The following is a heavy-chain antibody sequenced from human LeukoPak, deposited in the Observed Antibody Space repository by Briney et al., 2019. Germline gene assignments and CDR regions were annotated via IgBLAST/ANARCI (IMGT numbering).Heavy chain of an antibody. CDR3: ASSGWTLSFDY. Sequence: GGSLRLSCAASGSTFSSYSMNWVRQAPGKGLEWVSSISSSSSYIYYADSVKGRFTISRDNAKNSLYLQMNSLRAEDTAVYYCASSGWTLSFDYWGQGTLVTVSS. D-gene: IGHD6-19*01. CDR1: GSTFSSYS. CDR2: ISSSSSYI. J-gene: IGHJ4*02. V-gene: IGHV3-21*01.